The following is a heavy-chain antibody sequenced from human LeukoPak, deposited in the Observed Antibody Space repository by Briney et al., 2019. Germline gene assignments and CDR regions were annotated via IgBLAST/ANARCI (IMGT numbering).Heavy chain of an antibody. D-gene: IGHD6-13*01. V-gene: IGHV4-4*07. CDR1: GGSISSYY. J-gene: IGHJ4*02. Sequence: RASETLSLTCTVSGGSISSYYWSWIRQPAGKGLEWIGRIYTSGSTNYNPSLKSRVTMSVDTSKNQFSLKLGSVTAADTAVYYCARGGYSSSWPGVFDYWGQGTLVTVSS. CDR3: ARGGYSSSWPGVFDY. CDR2: IYTSGST.